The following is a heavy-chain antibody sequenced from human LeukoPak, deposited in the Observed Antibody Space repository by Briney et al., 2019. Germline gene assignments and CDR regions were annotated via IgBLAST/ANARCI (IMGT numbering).Heavy chain of an antibody. J-gene: IGHJ3*02. Sequence: GGSLRLSCAASGFTFSDYYMSWIRQAPGKGLEWVSYISSSGSTIFYADSVKGRFTISRDNAKNSLYLQMNSLKTEDTAVYYCTRPAYDKVYAFDIWGQGTMVTVSS. V-gene: IGHV3-11*01. CDR2: ISSSGSTI. CDR3: TRPAYDKVYAFDI. CDR1: GFTFSDYY. D-gene: IGHD3-22*01.